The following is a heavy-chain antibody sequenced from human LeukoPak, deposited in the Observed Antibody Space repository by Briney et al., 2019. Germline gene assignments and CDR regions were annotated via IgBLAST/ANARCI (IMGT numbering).Heavy chain of an antibody. CDR2: INPNSGGT. J-gene: IGHJ4*02. D-gene: IGHD6-13*01. Sequence: ASVKVSCKASGYTFTGYYMHWVRQAPGQGLEWMGWINPNSGGTDYAQKFQGRVTMTRDTSISTAYMELSRLRSDDTAVYYCAAGNTGYSSSYDYWGQGTLVTVSS. CDR3: AAGNTGYSSSYDY. CDR1: GYTFTGYY. V-gene: IGHV1-2*02.